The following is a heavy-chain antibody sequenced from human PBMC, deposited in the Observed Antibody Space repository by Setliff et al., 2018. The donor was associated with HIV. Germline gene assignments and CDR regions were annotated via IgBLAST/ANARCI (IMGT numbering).Heavy chain of an antibody. CDR2: FDPEDGET. V-gene: IGHV1-24*01. J-gene: IGHJ4*02. CDR3: VTDNGLKAASRL. CDR1: GYTLTELS. D-gene: IGHD6-13*01. Sequence: ASVKVSCKVSGYTLTELSMNWVRQAPGKGLEWMGDFDPEDGETIYAQRFQGRVTMTEDTSTDTAYMDLSSLRSEDAAVYYCVTDNGLKAASRLWGQGTLVTVSS.